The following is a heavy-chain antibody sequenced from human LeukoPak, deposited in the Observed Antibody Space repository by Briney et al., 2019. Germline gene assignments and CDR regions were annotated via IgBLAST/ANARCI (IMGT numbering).Heavy chain of an antibody. CDR1: GYTFTSYG. J-gene: IGHJ4*02. Sequence: GASVKVSCKASGYTFTSYGISWVRQAPGQGLEWMGWISAYNGNTNYAQKLQGRATMTTDTYTSTAYMELRSLRSDDTAVYYCARSEMVETPPDYWGQGTLVTVSS. CDR2: ISAYNGNT. CDR3: ARSEMVETPPDY. V-gene: IGHV1-18*01. D-gene: IGHD2-8*01.